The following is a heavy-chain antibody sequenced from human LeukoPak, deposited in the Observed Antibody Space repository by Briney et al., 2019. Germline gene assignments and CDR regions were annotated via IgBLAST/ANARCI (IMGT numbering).Heavy chain of an antibody. CDR3: AKDVAMYSSSMFDY. V-gene: IGHV3-23*01. CDR1: GFTFSSYA. J-gene: IGHJ4*02. CDR2: FSGSGLST. Sequence: PGGSLRLSCAASGFTFSSYAMSWVRQAPGKGLEWVSTFSGSGLSTYYADSVKGRFTISRDNSKNTLYLQMNSLRAEDTAVYYCAKDVAMYSSSMFDYWGQGTLVTVSS. D-gene: IGHD6-6*01.